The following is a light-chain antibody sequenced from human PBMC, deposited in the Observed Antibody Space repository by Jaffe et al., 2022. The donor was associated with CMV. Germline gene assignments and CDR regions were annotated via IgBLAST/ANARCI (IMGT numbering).Light chain of an antibody. CDR2: LGS. CDR3: MQALQTPRT. Sequence: IVMTQSPLSLPVSPGEPASISCRSSQSLLSSNGYTYLDWYLQKPGQSPQLLINLGSNRASGVPDRFSGSGSGTDFTLKISRVEAEDVGVYYCMQALQTPRTFGQGTKLEIK. CDR1: QSLLSSNGYTY. J-gene: IGKJ2*01. V-gene: IGKV2-28*01.